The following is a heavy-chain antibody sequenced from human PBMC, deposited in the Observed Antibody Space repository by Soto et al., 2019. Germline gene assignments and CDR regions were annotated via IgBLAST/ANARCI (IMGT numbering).Heavy chain of an antibody. Sequence: ASVKVSCKTSGYIFTDYYIHWVRQAPGQGLEWMGWINPNSGGTNYAQKFQDWVTMARDTSINTAYMEVNSLRSDDTAVYYCARPSGYYPYYFDDWGQGTQVTVSS. CDR3: ARPSGYYPYYFDD. CDR1: GYIFTDYY. V-gene: IGHV1-2*04. CDR2: INPNSGGT. D-gene: IGHD3-22*01. J-gene: IGHJ4*02.